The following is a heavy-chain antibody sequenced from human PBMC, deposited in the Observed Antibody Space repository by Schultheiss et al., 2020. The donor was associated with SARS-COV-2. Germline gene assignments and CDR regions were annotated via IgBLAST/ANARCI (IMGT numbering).Heavy chain of an antibody. Sequence: GESLKISCAASGFTFSNYAMSWVRQAPGKGLEWVSAISGSSASTYYSDAVKGRFTISRDNSMSTLYLQMNSLTAEDTAVYFCAKDQLRYCSSTSCPPGDWGQGTLVTVSS. D-gene: IGHD2-2*01. CDR3: AKDQLRYCSSTSCPPGD. CDR2: ISGSSAST. V-gene: IGHV3-23*01. J-gene: IGHJ4*02. CDR1: GFTFSNYA.